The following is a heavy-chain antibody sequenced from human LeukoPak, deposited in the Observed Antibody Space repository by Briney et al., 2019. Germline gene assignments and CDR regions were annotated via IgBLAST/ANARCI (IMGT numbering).Heavy chain of an antibody. CDR3: ARVATIFGVVTDAFDI. J-gene: IGHJ3*02. CDR1: GGSISSYY. CDR2: IYTSGST. V-gene: IGHV4-4*07. D-gene: IGHD3-3*01. Sequence: SETLSLTCTVSGGSISSYYWSWIRHPAGKGLEWIGRIYTSGSTNYNPSLKSRVTISVDKSKNQFSLKLSSVTAADTAVYYCARVATIFGVVTDAFDIWGQGTMVTVSS.